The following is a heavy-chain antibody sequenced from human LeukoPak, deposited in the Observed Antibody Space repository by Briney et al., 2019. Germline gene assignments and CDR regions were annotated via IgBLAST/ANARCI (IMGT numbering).Heavy chain of an antibody. CDR2: ISSDGHVE. J-gene: IGHJ4*02. D-gene: IGHD3-9*01. CDR3: ARDTLNGPFVISLDY. CDR1: GFSFSSYE. Sequence: GGSLRLSCAASGFSFSSYEMNWVRQAPGKGLEWVSHISSDGHVETYVDSVRVRFTMSRDNAKNFLFLQMNGLRAEDTAVYYCARDTLNGPFVISLDYWGQGALVTVSS. V-gene: IGHV3-48*03.